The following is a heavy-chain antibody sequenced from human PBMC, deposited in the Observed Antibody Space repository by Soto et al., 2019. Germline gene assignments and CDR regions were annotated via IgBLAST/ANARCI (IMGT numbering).Heavy chain of an antibody. V-gene: IGHV3-74*03. CDR1: GFTFSSYW. CDR3: VRDDVGVGIDY. CDR2: IDSDGNST. D-gene: IGHD1-26*01. J-gene: IGHJ4*02. Sequence: GGSLRLSCAASGFTFSSYWMHWVRQVPGKGLVWVSHIDSDGNSTTYADSVKGRFTISRDNAKNTVYLQMNSLRAEDTAVYYCVRDDVGVGIDYWGLGILVTVSS.